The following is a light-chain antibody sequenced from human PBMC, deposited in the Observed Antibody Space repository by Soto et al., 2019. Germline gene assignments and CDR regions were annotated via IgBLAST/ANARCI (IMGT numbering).Light chain of an antibody. V-gene: IGKV3-15*01. Sequence: EIVMTQSPATLSVSPGERATLSCRASQSVSSNLAWYQQKPGQAPRILIYGASTRAAGIPARFSGSGSGTVFTLTISSLQSEDFAVYYCQQYNNWPPVTFGGGTKVEIK. CDR2: GAS. J-gene: IGKJ4*01. CDR1: QSVSSN. CDR3: QQYNNWPPVT.